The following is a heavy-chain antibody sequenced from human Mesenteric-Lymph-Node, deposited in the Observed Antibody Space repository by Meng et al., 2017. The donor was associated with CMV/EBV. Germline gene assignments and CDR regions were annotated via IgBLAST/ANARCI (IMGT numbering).Heavy chain of an antibody. CDR1: GGSISSYH. CDR2: MYYSGST. V-gene: IGHV4-59*01. D-gene: IGHD5-12*01. Sequence: GSLRLSCTVSGGSISSYHWSWIRQPPGKGLEWIGYMYYSGSTNYNPSLKSRVTISVDTSKNQSSLKLSSVTAADTAVYYCARDGSGYDFYYGMDVWGQGTTVTVSS. CDR3: ARDGSGYDFYYGMDV. J-gene: IGHJ6*02.